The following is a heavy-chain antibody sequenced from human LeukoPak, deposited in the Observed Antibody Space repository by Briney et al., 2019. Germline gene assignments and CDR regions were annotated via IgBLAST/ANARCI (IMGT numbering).Heavy chain of an antibody. CDR2: IKEDGSEK. Sequence: GGSLRLSCAASEFTFSSYWMSWVRQAPGKGLEWVANIKEDGSEKYYVDSVKVRFTISRDNARNSLYLQMNSLRAEDTAVYYCARDKTYSSSWYGYDYWGQGTLVTVSS. J-gene: IGHJ4*02. CDR3: ARDKTYSSSWYGYDY. D-gene: IGHD6-13*01. V-gene: IGHV3-7*03. CDR1: EFTFSSYW.